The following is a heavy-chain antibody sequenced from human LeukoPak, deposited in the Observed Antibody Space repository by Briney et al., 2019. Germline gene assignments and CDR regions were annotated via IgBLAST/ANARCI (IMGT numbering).Heavy chain of an antibody. V-gene: IGHV4-31*03. J-gene: IGHJ4*02. CDR1: GGSISSGGYS. CDR3: ARVPYSSGHTDY. D-gene: IGHD3-22*01. CDR2: IYYSGST. Sequence: SQTLSLTCTVSGGSISSGGYSWSWLRQHPGKGLEWIGYIYYSGSTYYHPSLKSRVTISVDTSKNQFSLKLSSVTAADTAVYYCARVPYSSGHTDYWGQGTLVTVSS.